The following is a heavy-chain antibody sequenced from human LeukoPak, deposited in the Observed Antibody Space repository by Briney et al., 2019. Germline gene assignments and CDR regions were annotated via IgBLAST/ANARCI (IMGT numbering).Heavy chain of an antibody. D-gene: IGHD6-19*01. J-gene: IGHJ5*02. CDR2: IYTSGST. CDR3: AREAVAGSFLFDP. V-gene: IGHV4-59*10. Sequence: SETLSLTCAVYGGSFSGYYWSWIRQPPGKGLEWIGRIYTSGSTNYNPSLKSRVTMSVDTSKNQFSLKLSSVTAADTAVYYCAREAVAGSFLFDPWGQGTLVTVSS. CDR1: GGSFSGYY.